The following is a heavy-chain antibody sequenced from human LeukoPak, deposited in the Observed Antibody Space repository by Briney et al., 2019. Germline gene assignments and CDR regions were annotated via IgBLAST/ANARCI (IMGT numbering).Heavy chain of an antibody. CDR2: ISSSSSYI. CDR3: ARGGSGSYCFDN. Sequence: GGSLRLSCAASGFTFSSYSMNWVRQAPGKGLEWVSSISSSSSYIYYADSVKGRFTISRDNAKNSLYLQMNSLRAEDTAVYYCARGGSGSYCFDNWGQGTLVTVSS. CDR1: GFTFSSYS. J-gene: IGHJ4*02. D-gene: IGHD3-10*01. V-gene: IGHV3-21*01.